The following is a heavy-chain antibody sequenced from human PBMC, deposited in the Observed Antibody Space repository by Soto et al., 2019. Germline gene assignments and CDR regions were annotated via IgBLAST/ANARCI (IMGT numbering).Heavy chain of an antibody. CDR1: GFTFSSYA. CDR2: ISGSGGST. Sequence: GGSLRLSCAASGFTFSSYAMSWVRQAPGKGLKWVSAISGSGGSTYYADSVKGRFTISRDNPKNTLYLQMNSLRAEDTAVYYCAKDRYYDSSAYYFYDYWGQGTLVTVSS. CDR3: AKDRYYDSSAYYFYDY. J-gene: IGHJ4*02. D-gene: IGHD3-22*01. V-gene: IGHV3-23*01.